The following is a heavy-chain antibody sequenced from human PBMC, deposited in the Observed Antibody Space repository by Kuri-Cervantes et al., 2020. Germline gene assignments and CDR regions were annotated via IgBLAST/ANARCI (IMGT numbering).Heavy chain of an antibody. D-gene: IGHD3-10*01. CDR2: INPNSGGT. CDR1: GYTFTSYD. CDR3: ARDRGLLLLWFGESGNYYGMDV. Sequence: ASVKVSCKASGYTFTSYDINWVRQAPGQGLEWMGWINPNSGGTNYAQKFQGRVTMTRDTSISTAYMELSRLRSEDTAVYYCARDRGLLLLWFGESGNYYGMDVWGQGTTVTVSS. J-gene: IGHJ6*02. V-gene: IGHV1-2*02.